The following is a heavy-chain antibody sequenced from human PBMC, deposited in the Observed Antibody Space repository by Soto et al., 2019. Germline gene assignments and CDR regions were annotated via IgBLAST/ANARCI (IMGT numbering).Heavy chain of an antibody. CDR1: GYTFYSHS. V-gene: IGHV1-18*01. CDR2: ISSDNGNT. CDR3: ARCIQQDYYYGMDV. D-gene: IGHD5-18*01. Sequence: QAQLVQSGAEVKKPGASVKVSGKASGYTFYSHSISWVRQAPGQGLEWMGRISSDNGNTRYAQKLRCRVTMTTDTSTSTAYMELRNLRSDDTAVYYCARCIQQDYYYGMDVWGQGTTVTVSS. J-gene: IGHJ6*02.